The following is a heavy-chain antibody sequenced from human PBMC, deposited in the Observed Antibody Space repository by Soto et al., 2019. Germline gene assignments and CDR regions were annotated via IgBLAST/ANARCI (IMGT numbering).Heavy chain of an antibody. CDR1: GFSLSTSGMC. V-gene: IGHV2-70*01. J-gene: IGHJ4*02. CDR3: ARILSSRDLDY. D-gene: IGHD6-13*01. Sequence: LRLSCAASGFSLSTSGMCVSWIRQPPGKALEWLALIDWDDDKYYSTSLKTRLTISKDTSKNQVVLTMTNMDPVDTATYYCARILSSRDLDYWGQGALVTVSS. CDR2: IDWDDDK.